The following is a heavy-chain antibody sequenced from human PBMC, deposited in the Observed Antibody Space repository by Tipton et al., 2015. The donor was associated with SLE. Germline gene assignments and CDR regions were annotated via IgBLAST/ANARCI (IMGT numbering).Heavy chain of an antibody. CDR2: IYTSGRT. Sequence: TLSLTCTVSGCSISRGSSYWSWIRQPAGKGLEWIGHIYTSGRTNYNPSLKSRVTISVDTSKNQFSLKLSSVTAADTAVYYCARDYSSGYFDYWGQGTLVTVSS. D-gene: IGHD6-19*01. CDR1: GCSISRGSSY. V-gene: IGHV4-61*09. CDR3: ARDYSSGYFDY. J-gene: IGHJ4*02.